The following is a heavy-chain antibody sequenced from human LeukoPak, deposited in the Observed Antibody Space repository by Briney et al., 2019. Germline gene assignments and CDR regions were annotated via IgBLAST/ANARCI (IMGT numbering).Heavy chain of an antibody. CDR1: DGSIGSSSYY. D-gene: IGHD2-2*02. V-gene: IGHV4-39*01. Sequence: SETLSLTCTVSDGSIGSSSYYWGWIRQPPGKGLEWIGTIYYSGSTYYSPSLESRVAISVDTSKNQFSLKLSSVTAADTAVYYCANYCSSSSCHIRRAFDIWGQGTMVTVSS. J-gene: IGHJ3*02. CDR2: IYYSGST. CDR3: ANYCSSSSCHIRRAFDI.